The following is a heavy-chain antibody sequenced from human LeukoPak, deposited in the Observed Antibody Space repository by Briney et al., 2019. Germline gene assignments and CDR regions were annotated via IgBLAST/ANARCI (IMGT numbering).Heavy chain of an antibody. CDR1: GGSISSGSYY. CDR3: ARQPTTYYDYVWGSYRYDYFDY. CDR2: IYYSGST. V-gene: IGHV4-39*01. D-gene: IGHD3-16*02. J-gene: IGHJ4*02. Sequence: SETLSLTCTVSGGSISSGSYYWGWIRQPPGKGLEWIGSIYYSGSTYYNPSLKSRVTISVDTSKNQFSLKLSSVTAADTAVYYCARQPTTYYDYVWGSYRYDYFDYWGQGTLVTVSS.